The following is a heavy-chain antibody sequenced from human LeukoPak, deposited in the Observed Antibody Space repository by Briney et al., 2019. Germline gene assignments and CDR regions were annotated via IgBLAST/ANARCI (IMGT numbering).Heavy chain of an antibody. J-gene: IGHJ6*04. CDR2: ISTSSSYI. D-gene: IGHD3-10*02. V-gene: IGHV3-21*01. Sequence: GGSLRLSCAASGFTFSSYNMNWVRQAPGKGLEWVSSISTSSSYIYYTDSVKGRFTISRDNAKNSLYLQMNSLRAEDTAVYYCAELGITMIGGVWGKGTTVTISS. CDR1: GFTFSSYN. CDR3: AELGITMIGGV.